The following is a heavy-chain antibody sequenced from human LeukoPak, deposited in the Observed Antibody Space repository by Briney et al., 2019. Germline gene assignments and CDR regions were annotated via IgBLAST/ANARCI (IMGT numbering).Heavy chain of an antibody. CDR2: ITSSSYA. CDR3: AKEQGSSGWYYYYYMDV. V-gene: IGHV3-21*01. CDR1: GFTFSTYN. Sequence: GGSLRLSCEASGFTFSTYNMNWVRQAPGKRLEWVSSITSSSYAFYADSVKGRFTISRDNSKNTLYLQMNSLRAEDTAVYYCAKEQGSSGWYYYYYMDVWGKGTTVTVSS. J-gene: IGHJ6*03. D-gene: IGHD6-19*01.